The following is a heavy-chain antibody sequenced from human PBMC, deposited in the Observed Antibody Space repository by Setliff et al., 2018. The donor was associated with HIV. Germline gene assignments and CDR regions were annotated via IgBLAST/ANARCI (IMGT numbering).Heavy chain of an antibody. J-gene: IGHJ6*02. V-gene: IGHV4-30-4*08. CDR3: ARAPLSRLRSCYYYNGMDV. CDR2: IYYSGSI. CDR1: GYSISSGDYY. Sequence: KTSETLSPTCAVAGYSISSGDYYWSWIRQPPGKGLAWIGYIYYSGSIYYNPSLKSRVTISIDTSKNQFSLKLSSVTAADTAVYYCARAPLSRLRSCYYYNGMDVWGQGTTVTVSS. D-gene: IGHD4-17*01.